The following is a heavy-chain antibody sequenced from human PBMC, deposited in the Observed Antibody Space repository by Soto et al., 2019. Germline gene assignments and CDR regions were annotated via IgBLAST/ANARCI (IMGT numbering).Heavy chain of an antibody. CDR3: ARRTGRGTTEY. CDR2: IYYSGTT. D-gene: IGHD3-16*01. CDR1: GGSISSSSYY. Sequence: QLQLQESGPGLVKPSETLSLTCTVSGGSISSSSYYWGWIRQPPGKGLEWIGSIYYSGTTYYNPSLKSRVAISVDTSKNQFSLKLPSVTAADTAVYYCARRTGRGTTEYWGQGTLVTVSS. J-gene: IGHJ4*02. V-gene: IGHV4-39*01.